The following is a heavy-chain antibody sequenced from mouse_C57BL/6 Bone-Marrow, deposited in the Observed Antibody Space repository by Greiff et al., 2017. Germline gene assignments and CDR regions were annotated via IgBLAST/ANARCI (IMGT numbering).Heavy chain of an antibody. CDR1: GIDFSRYW. CDR3: ARCVYYGSSELNWYFDV. D-gene: IGHD1-1*01. J-gene: IGHJ1*03. CDR2: INPDSSTI. Sequence: EVMLVESGGGLVQPGGSLKLSCAASGIDFSRYWMSWVRRAPGKGLEWIGEINPDSSTINYAPSLKDKFIISRDNAKNTLYLQMSKVRSEDTALYYCARCVYYGSSELNWYFDVWGTGTTVTVSS. V-gene: IGHV4-1*01.